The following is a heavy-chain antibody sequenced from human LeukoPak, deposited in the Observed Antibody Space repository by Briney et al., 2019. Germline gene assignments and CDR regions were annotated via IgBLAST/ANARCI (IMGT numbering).Heavy chain of an antibody. CDR2: ISAYNGNT. CDR1: GYTFTSYG. CDR3: ARERRGRYYYYYMDV. V-gene: IGHV1-18*01. D-gene: IGHD1-1*01. J-gene: IGHJ6*03. Sequence: ASVTVSCKASGYTFTSYGISWVRQAPGQGLEWMGWISAYNGNTNYAQKPQGRVTMTTDTSTSTAYMELRSLRSDDTAVYYCARERRGRYYYYYMDVWGKGTTVTVSS.